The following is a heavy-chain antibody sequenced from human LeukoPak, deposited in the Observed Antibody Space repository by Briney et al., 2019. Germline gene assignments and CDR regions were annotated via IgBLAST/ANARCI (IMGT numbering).Heavy chain of an antibody. CDR3: ARDRGIVVVPAAIDARDAFDI. CDR2: INADNGNT. Sequence: ASVKVSCKASGYTFTNYAIHWVRQAPGQRLEWMGWINADNGNTRYSQQFRDRVTFTRDTSASTAYMELSSLISKDTAVYYCARDRGIVVVPAAIDARDAFDIWGQGTMVTVSS. J-gene: IGHJ3*02. D-gene: IGHD2-2*02. V-gene: IGHV1-3*01. CDR1: GYTFTNYA.